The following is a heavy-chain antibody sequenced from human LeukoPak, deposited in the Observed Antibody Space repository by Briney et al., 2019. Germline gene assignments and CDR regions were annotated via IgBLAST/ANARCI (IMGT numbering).Heavy chain of an antibody. V-gene: IGHV3-23*01. Sequence: GGSLRLSCAASGFTFSSYAMSWVRQAPGKGLEWVSAISGGGGSTYYADSVKGRFTISRDNSKNTLYLQMNSLRAEDTAVYYCAKGDIGVVTAWFDPWGQGNLVTVSS. D-gene: IGHD2-21*02. CDR3: AKGDIGVVTAWFDP. CDR2: ISGGGGST. J-gene: IGHJ5*02. CDR1: GFTFSSYA.